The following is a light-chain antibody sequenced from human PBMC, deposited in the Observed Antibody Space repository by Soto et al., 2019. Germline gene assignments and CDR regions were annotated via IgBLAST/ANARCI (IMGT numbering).Light chain of an antibody. V-gene: IGKV1-12*01. Sequence: DIPMTQSPSSVSASVGDRVTITCRASQGIRSSLAWYEQKPGKAPRLLISAASSLQSGVPSRFSGSGSGTDFTLTISSLQPEDFATYYCQQANSFPWTFGQGTKVEIK. J-gene: IGKJ1*01. CDR3: QQANSFPWT. CDR2: AAS. CDR1: QGIRSS.